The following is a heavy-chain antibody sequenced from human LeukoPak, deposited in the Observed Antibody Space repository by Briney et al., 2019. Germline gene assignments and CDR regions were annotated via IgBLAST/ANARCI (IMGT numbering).Heavy chain of an antibody. D-gene: IGHD5-18*01. J-gene: IGHJ4*02. CDR1: GFTFSTYS. CDR3: AKVEVYSYGSIDY. Sequence: GGSLRLSCAASGFTFSTYSMNWVRQAPGKGLEWVSSISSSSSYIYYTDSLKGRFTISRDNSKNTLYLQMNSLRAEDTAVYYCAKVEVYSYGSIDYWGQGTLVTVSS. CDR2: ISSSSSYI. V-gene: IGHV3-21*04.